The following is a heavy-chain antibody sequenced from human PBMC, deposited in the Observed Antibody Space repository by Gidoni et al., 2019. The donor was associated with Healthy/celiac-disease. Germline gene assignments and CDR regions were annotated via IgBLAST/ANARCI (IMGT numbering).Heavy chain of an antibody. Sequence: EVQLVESGGGLVQPGRSLRLSCTASGFTFGDYALSWFRQAPGKGLEWVGFIRSKAYGATTEYAASVKGRFTISRDDSKSIAYLQMNSLKTEDTAVYYCTRDPITIFGVAVFYFDYWGQGTLVTVSS. CDR3: TRDPITIFGVAVFYFDY. CDR1: GFTFGDYA. CDR2: IRSKAYGATT. D-gene: IGHD3-3*01. V-gene: IGHV3-49*03. J-gene: IGHJ4*02.